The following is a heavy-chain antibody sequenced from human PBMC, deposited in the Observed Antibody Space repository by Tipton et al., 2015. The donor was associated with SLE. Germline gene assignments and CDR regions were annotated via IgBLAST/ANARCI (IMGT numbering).Heavy chain of an antibody. CDR3: ARRLRRGGAFDI. Sequence: TLSLTCTVSGGSISSYYWSRIRQPPGKGLEWIGYIYYSGSTNCNPSLKSRVTISVDTSKNQFSLKLSSVTAADTAVYYCARRLRRGGAFDIWGQGTMVTVSS. V-gene: IGHV4-59*01. CDR1: GGSISSYY. J-gene: IGHJ3*02. CDR2: IYYSGST. D-gene: IGHD4-17*01.